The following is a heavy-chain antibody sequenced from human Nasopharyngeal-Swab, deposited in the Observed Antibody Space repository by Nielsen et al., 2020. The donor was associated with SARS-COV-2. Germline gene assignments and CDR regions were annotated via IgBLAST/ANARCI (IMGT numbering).Heavy chain of an antibody. J-gene: IGHJ4*02. V-gene: IGHV3-13*01. CDR1: GFTFSSYD. CDR2: IHSAGDT. D-gene: IGHD6-19*01. CDR3: ARATSNGWYIYYFDY. Sequence: ESLKISCAASGFTFSSYDMHWVRQATGKSLEWVSGIHSAGDTYYPGSVKGRFTISRENAKNSLYLQMNSLRAEDTAVYYCARATSNGWYIYYFDYWGLGTLVTVSS.